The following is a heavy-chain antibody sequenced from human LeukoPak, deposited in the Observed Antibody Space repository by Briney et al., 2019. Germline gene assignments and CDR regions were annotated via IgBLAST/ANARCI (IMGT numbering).Heavy chain of an antibody. D-gene: IGHD4-23*01. Sequence: PSETLSLTCTVSGGSISSSRYYWGWIRQPPGKGLEGIGIIYYSGLTYYNPSLKSRVTISVDTSKNHFSLKLSSVTAADTAVYYCARLKGGSDGGSFPDYWGQGTLVTVSS. CDR1: GGSISSSRYY. CDR2: IYYSGLT. V-gene: IGHV4-39*01. CDR3: ARLKGGSDGGSFPDY. J-gene: IGHJ4*02.